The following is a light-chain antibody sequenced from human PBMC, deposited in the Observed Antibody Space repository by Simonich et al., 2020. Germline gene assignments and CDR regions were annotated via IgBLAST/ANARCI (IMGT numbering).Light chain of an antibody. CDR1: QGISNY. CDR2: AAS. CDR3: LQHNSYLEG. V-gene: IGKV1D-17*01. Sequence: NIQMTQSPSAMSASVGDRVPITCRARQGISNYLAWFQQKPGKVPKHLIYAASSLQSGVPSRFSGSGSGTEFTLTISSLQPEDFATYYCLQHNSYLEGFGPGTKVDIK. J-gene: IGKJ3*01.